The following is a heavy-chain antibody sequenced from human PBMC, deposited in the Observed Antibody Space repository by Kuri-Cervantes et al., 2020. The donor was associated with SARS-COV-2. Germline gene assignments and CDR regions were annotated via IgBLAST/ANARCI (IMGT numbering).Heavy chain of an antibody. V-gene: IGHV3-21*01. CDR1: GFTFSSYS. CDR3: ASVPLSDDYYMDV. CDR2: ISSSSSYI. J-gene: IGHJ6*03. Sequence: GGSLRLSCAASGFTFSSYSMNWVRQAPGKGLEWVSSISSSSSYIYYADSVKGRFTISRDNAKNSLYLQMNSLRAEDTAVYYCASVPLSDDYYMDVWGKGTTVTVSS. D-gene: IGHD2-2*01.